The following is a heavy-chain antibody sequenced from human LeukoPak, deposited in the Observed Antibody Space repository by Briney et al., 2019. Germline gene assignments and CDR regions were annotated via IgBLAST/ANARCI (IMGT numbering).Heavy chain of an antibody. CDR3: ASDITMVRGATIDY. D-gene: IGHD3-10*01. CDR2: ITPFNGNT. Sequence: ASVKVSCKASGYTFTYRYLHWVRQAPGQALEWMGWITPFNGNTNYAQKFQDRVTITRDRSMSTAYMELSSLRSEDTAMYYCASDITMVRGATIDYWGQRTLVTVSS. CDR1: GYTFTYRY. J-gene: IGHJ4*02. V-gene: IGHV1-45*02.